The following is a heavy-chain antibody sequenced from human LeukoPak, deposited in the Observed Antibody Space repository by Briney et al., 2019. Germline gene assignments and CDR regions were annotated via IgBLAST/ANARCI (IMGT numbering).Heavy chain of an antibody. V-gene: IGHV3-30*02. CDR1: GFTFTSYG. D-gene: IGHD3-22*01. J-gene: IGHJ4*02. CDR2: IRYDGNDK. Sequence: GGSLRLSCVTSGFTFTSYGLHWVRQAPGKGLEWVTFIRYDGNDKFYADSVKGRFTVSKDNSKSTLYLQMNSLRTEDTAVYYCAKVRNTYYYDRSGNYYFDSWGQGTLVTVSS. CDR3: AKVRNTYYYDRSGNYYFDS.